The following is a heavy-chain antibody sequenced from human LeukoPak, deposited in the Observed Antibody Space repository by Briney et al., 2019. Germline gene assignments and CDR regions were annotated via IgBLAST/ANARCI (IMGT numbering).Heavy chain of an antibody. CDR2: IYYSGRT. D-gene: IGHD4-17*01. Sequence: SQTLSLTRTVSGGSTSSGDYCWSSIRHPPGNGLGWMGYIYYSGRTSYHPSLKSRDPISVDTSKNHFSRKLSSVTAADTAVYYCAGQGLRGFDPWGQGTLVTVPS. CDR3: AGQGLRGFDP. J-gene: IGHJ5*02. CDR1: GGSTSSGDYC. V-gene: IGHV4-30-4*01.